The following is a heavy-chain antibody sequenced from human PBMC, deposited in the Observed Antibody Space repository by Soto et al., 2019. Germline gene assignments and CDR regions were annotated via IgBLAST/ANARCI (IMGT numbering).Heavy chain of an antibody. CDR3: SGGVGDAF. V-gene: IGHV3-7*04. J-gene: IGHJ1*01. D-gene: IGHD1-26*01. Sequence: EVQLVESGGGLVQPGGSLRLSCACSGFVFKSDWMNWVRQAPGKGLEWVAHTNQDGSAKYYVDSVKGRFTTSRDNAKNSLYLQRNSLKAEDTAVYYCSGGVGDAFWGQGTLVTVSS. CDR1: GFVFKSDW. CDR2: TNQDGSAK.